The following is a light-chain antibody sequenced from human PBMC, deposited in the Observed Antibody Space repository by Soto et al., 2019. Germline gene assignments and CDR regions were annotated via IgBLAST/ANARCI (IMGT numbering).Light chain of an antibody. CDR1: QSVRTK. Sequence: EIVMTQSPATLSVSPGERATLSCRASQSVRTKLAWYQHRPGLAPRLLIYDASTRATGIPARFSGSGSGTEFTLTISSLQSEDFAVYFCQQYNNWPPMYTCGQGTKLEIK. J-gene: IGKJ2*01. CDR3: QQYNNWPPMYT. CDR2: DAS. V-gene: IGKV3D-15*01.